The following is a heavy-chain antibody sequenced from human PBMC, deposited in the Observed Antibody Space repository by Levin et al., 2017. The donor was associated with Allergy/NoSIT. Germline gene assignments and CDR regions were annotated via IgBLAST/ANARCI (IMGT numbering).Heavy chain of an antibody. Sequence: ESGPTLVKPTQTLTLTCTFSGFSLNPNNMRVSWIRQPPGKALEWLARIDWDDDKFYKTSLRTRLTISKDTSKNQVVLTMTNMDPVDTATYYCARSVFGGVGLDYWGQGILVTVSS. CDR1: GFSLNPNNMR. D-gene: IGHD3-3*01. CDR2: IDWDDDK. V-gene: IGHV2-70*04. J-gene: IGHJ4*02. CDR3: ARSVFGGVGLDY.